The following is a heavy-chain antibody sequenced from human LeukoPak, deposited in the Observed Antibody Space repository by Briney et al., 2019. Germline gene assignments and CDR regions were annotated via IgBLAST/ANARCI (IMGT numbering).Heavy chain of an antibody. Sequence: KPTETLSLTCTVSGGSISSSGYYWGWIRQPPGKGLEWIASIYYSGSTYFNPSLKSRVTISVDTSKNQLSLTLSSLTAADTAVYYCARHEYSGSYYGLSWFDPWGQGTLVTVSS. J-gene: IGHJ5*02. D-gene: IGHD1-26*01. CDR1: GGSISSSGYY. CDR2: IYYSGST. V-gene: IGHV4-39*01. CDR3: ARHEYSGSYYGLSWFDP.